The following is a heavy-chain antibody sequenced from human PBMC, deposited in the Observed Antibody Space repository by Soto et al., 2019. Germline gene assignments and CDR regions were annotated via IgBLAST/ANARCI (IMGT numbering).Heavy chain of an antibody. V-gene: IGHV4-34*01. CDR2: INHSGST. D-gene: IGHD5-18*01. CDR1: GGSFSGYY. CDR3: ARARGYSYGYRLDY. J-gene: IGHJ4*02. Sequence: QVQLQQWGAGLLKPSETPSLTCAVYGGSFSGYYWSWIRQPPGKGLEWIGEINHSGSTNYNPSLKSRVTISVDTSKNQFSLKLSSVTAADTAVYYCARARGYSYGYRLDYWGQGTLVTVSS.